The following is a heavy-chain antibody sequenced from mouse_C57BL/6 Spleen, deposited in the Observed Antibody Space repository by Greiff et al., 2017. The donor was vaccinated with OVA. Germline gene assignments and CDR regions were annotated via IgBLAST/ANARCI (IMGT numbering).Heavy chain of an antibody. CDR1: GYTFTDYN. CDR2: INPNNGGT. V-gene: IGHV1-18*01. CDR3: ARGNPTAWFAY. D-gene: IGHD1-1*01. J-gene: IGHJ3*01. Sequence: EVQLQQSGPELVKPGASVKIPCKASGYTFTDYNMDWVKQSHGKSLEWIGDINPNNGGTIYNQKFKGKATLTVDKSSSTAYMELRSLTSEDTAVYYCARGNPTAWFAYWGQGTLVTVSA.